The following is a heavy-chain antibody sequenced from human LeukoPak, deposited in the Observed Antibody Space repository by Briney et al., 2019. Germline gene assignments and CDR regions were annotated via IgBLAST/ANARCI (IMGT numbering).Heavy chain of an antibody. CDR2: ISGSGGST. Sequence: GGSLRLSCAASGFTFSSYAMSWVRQAPGKGLERVSAISGSGGSTYYADSVKGRFTISRDNSKNTLYLQMNSLRAEDTAVYYCAKDEAYSGSYSQFDYWGQGTLVTVSS. CDR1: GFTFSSYA. CDR3: AKDEAYSGSYSQFDY. D-gene: IGHD1-26*01. V-gene: IGHV3-23*01. J-gene: IGHJ4*02.